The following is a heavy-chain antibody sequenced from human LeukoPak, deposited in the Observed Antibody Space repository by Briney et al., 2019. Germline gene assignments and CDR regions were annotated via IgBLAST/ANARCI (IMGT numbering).Heavy chain of an antibody. J-gene: IGHJ3*02. CDR1: GFTFSSYE. V-gene: IGHV3-48*03. CDR3: ARITMIVMANDAFDI. Sequence: GGSLRLSCAASGFTFSSYEMNWVRQAPGKGLEWVSYISSSGSTIYYADSVKGRFTISRDNAKNSLYLQMNSLRAEDTAVYYCARITMIVMANDAFDIWGQGTMVTVSS. D-gene: IGHD3-22*01. CDR2: ISSSGSTI.